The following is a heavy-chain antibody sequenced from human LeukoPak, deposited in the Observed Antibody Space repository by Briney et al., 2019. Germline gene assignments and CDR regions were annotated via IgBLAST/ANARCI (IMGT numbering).Heavy chain of an antibody. V-gene: IGHV4-59*01. Sequence: SGTLSLTCAVPGGSISTYYWSWIRQPPGKGLERIGYIYYTGSTSYNPSLKSRVTMSLDASKNQFSLELNSVTPADTAVYYCARGGNYWPQWWFDPWGRGTLVSVSS. CDR3: ARGGNYWPQWWFDP. D-gene: IGHD1-26*01. CDR2: IYYTGST. J-gene: IGHJ5*02. CDR1: GGSISTYY.